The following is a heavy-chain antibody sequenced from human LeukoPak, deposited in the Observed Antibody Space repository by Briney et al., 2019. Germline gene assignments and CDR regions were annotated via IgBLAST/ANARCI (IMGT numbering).Heavy chain of an antibody. CDR1: GGSISSSIYY. CDR2: IYYNGNT. D-gene: IGHD3-22*01. J-gene: IGHJ4*02. CDR3: ARVQPTYYYDSSGSEYYFDY. Sequence: SETLSLTCIVSGGSISSSIYYWGWIRQPPGKGLEWIGSIYYNGNTDYNPSLKSRVTISVDTSKNQFSLKLSSVTAAGTAVYYCARVQPTYYYDSSGSEYYFDYWGQGTLVTVSS. V-gene: IGHV4-39*07.